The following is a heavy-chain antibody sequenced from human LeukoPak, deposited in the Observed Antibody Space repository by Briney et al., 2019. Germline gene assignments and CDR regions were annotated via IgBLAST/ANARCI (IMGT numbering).Heavy chain of an antibody. V-gene: IGHV4-59*01. CDR3: ARGPRYDTLTGYHYYYYGMDV. D-gene: IGHD3-9*01. Sequence: SETLSLTCTVSGGSISSYYWSWIRQPPGKGLEWIGYIYYSGSTNYNPSLKSRVTISVDTSKNQFSLKLSSVTAADTAVYYCARGPRYDTLTGYHYYYYGMDVWGQGTTVTVSS. J-gene: IGHJ6*02. CDR2: IYYSGST. CDR1: GGSISSYY.